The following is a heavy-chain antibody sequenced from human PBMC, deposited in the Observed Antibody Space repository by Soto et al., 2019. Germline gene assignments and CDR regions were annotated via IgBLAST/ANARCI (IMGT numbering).Heavy chain of an antibody. Sequence: SVKVSCKASGGTFSSYAINWVRQAPGQGLEWMGGLIPISGTPDQAQKFQGRVTITADESTSTAYMELSSLRSEDTAVYFCARDXGYCSNGVCYRAPGFDYWGQGTLVTVSS. D-gene: IGHD2-8*01. V-gene: IGHV1-69*13. CDR2: LIPISGTP. CDR3: ARDXGYCSNGVCYRAPGFDY. CDR1: GGTFSSYA. J-gene: IGHJ4*02.